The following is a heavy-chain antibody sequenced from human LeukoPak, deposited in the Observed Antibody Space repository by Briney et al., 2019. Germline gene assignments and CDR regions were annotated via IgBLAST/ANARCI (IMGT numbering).Heavy chain of an antibody. CDR2: ISSSSSYI. Sequence: PGGSLRLSCAASGFTFSSYSMNWVRQAPGKGLEWVSSISSSSSYIYYADSVKGRFTISRDNAKNSLYLQMNSLRAEDTAVSYCARDSPDIVATIEAFDIWGQGTMVTVSS. D-gene: IGHD5-12*01. J-gene: IGHJ3*02. CDR1: GFTFSSYS. V-gene: IGHV3-21*01. CDR3: ARDSPDIVATIEAFDI.